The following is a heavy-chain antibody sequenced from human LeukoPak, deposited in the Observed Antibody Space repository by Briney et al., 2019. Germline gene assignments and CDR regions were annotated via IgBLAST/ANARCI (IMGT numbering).Heavy chain of an antibody. D-gene: IGHD6-13*01. CDR3: ARGRYSSGWSPDYYYYYGMDV. Sequence: GGSLRLSCAAAGFTLSRYWMNCVRQAPGKGLEWLTNIKEDGSEKYYVDSVKGRFTISRDNAQNLLYLQLNSQRAEDRAVYYCARGRYSSGWSPDYYYYYGMDVWGQGTTVTVSS. CDR2: IKEDGSEK. CDR1: GFTLSRYW. V-gene: IGHV3-7*01. J-gene: IGHJ6*02.